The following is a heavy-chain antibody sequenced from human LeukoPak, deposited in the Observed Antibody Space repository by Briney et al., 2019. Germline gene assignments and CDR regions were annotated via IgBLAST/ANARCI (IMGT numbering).Heavy chain of an antibody. CDR2: IYYSGST. CDR1: GGSISSYY. J-gene: IGHJ6*03. V-gene: IGHV4-59*01. Sequence: SETLSLTCTVSGGSISSYYWSWIRQPPGKGLEWIGYIYYSGSTNYNPSLKSRVTISADTSKNQFSLKLSSVTAADTAVYYCARTTEGGYSNGYFYYYYMDVWGKGTTVTIS. CDR3: ARTTEGGYSNGYFYYYYMDV. D-gene: IGHD4-11*01.